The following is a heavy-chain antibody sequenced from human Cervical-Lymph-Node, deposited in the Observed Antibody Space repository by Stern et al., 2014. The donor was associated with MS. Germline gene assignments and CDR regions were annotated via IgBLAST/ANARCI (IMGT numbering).Heavy chain of an antibody. V-gene: IGHV3-33*01. CDR3: AREGGNTAEYFQH. CDR1: GFTFSSSG. Sequence: LVESGGGVVQPGRSLRLSCAASGFTFSSSGMHWVRQAPGKGLEWLASIWYDGSNRYYADSVKGRFTISRDNSKNTLYLQMNSLRAEDTAVYYCAREGGNTAEYFQHWGQGTLVTVSS. D-gene: IGHD4-23*01. J-gene: IGHJ1*01. CDR2: IWYDGSNR.